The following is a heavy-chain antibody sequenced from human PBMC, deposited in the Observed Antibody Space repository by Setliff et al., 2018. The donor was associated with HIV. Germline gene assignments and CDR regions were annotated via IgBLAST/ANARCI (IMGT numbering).Heavy chain of an antibody. Sequence: SETLSLTCAVYGGSFSGYYWSWIRQPPGKGLEWIGEINHSGSTNHNPSLESRVTMSVDTSKNQFSLKLNSMTAADTALYYCARTNWPSPYYYYYMDVWGKGTTVTVSS. V-gene: IGHV4-34*01. D-gene: IGHD1-1*01. CDR1: GGSFSGYY. CDR3: ARTNWPSPYYYYYMDV. J-gene: IGHJ6*03. CDR2: INHSGST.